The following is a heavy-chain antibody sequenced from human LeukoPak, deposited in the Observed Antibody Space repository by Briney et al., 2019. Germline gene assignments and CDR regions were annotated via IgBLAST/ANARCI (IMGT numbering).Heavy chain of an antibody. J-gene: IGHJ1*01. Sequence: GGSLRLTCAASRFTFSTYAMHWVRQAPGKGLEWVAGISNDGTNEDHADSVKGRFTISRDNSKNTLYLQMNSLRAEDTAIYYCARDRIAVAGMGAFQHWGQGTLVTVSS. CDR1: RFTFSTYA. V-gene: IGHV3-30-3*01. CDR2: ISNDGTNE. CDR3: ARDRIAVAGMGAFQH. D-gene: IGHD6-19*01.